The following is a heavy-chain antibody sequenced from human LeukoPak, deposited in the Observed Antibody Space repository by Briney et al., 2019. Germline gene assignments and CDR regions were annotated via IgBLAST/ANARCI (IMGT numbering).Heavy chain of an antibody. Sequence: GRSLRLSCAASGFTFDDYAMHWVRQAPGKGLEWVSGISGSGGSTYYADSVKGRFTISRDNSKNTLYLQMNSLRAEDAAVYYCAKLEGAAAGPDYFDYWGQGTLVTVSS. CDR3: AKLEGAAAGPDYFDY. J-gene: IGHJ4*02. CDR2: ISGSGGST. D-gene: IGHD6-13*01. CDR1: GFTFDDYA. V-gene: IGHV3-23*01.